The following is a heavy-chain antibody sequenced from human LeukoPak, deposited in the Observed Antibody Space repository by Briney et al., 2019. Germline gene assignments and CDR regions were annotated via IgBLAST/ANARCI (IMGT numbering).Heavy chain of an antibody. CDR2: ISGSGGSR. D-gene: IGHD2-21*02. J-gene: IGHJ4*02. CDR3: AKSRQTVTARSGDY. Sequence: PGGSLRLSCAASGFTFSSYAMHWVRQAPGKGLEWVSAISGSGGSRYYADSVKGRFTISRDNSKNTLYLQMNSLRAEDTAVYYCAKSRQTVTARSGDYWGQGTLVTVSS. CDR1: GFTFSSYA. V-gene: IGHV3-23*01.